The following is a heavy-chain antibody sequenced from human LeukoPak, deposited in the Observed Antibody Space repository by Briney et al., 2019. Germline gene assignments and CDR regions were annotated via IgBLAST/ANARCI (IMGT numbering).Heavy chain of an antibody. CDR1: GFTFSSYS. CDR3: AKRREAGIGSLYYFGS. D-gene: IGHD1-14*01. J-gene: IGHJ4*02. CDR2: ISSSSSYI. Sequence: NPGGSLRLSCAASGFTFSSYSMTWVRQAPGKGLEWVSSISSSSSYIYYADSVKGRFTISRDNSKNTLYLQMNSLRAEDTALYYCAKRREAGIGSLYYFGSWGQGTLVTVSS. V-gene: IGHV3-21*04.